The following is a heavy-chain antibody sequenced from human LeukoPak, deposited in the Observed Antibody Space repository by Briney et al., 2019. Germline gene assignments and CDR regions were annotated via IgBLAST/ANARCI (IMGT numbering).Heavy chain of an antibody. D-gene: IGHD3-16*01. J-gene: IGHJ4*02. CDR1: GFTFSSHW. CDR2: INTDGSST. CDR3: ARGETLGVD. Sequence: GGSLRLSCAASGFTFSSHWMHWVRQAPGKGLVWVSRINTDGSSTNYADSVKGRFTISRDNAKNTLFLQMNSLRVDDTAVYYCARGETLGVDWGQGTLVTVSS. V-gene: IGHV3-74*01.